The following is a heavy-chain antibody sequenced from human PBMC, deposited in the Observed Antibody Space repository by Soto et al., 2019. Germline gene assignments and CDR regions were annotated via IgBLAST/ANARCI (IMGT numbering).Heavy chain of an antibody. Sequence: GGSLRLSCTASGFTFGDYAMSWFRQAPGKGLEWVGVVRSRAYGGTTDYAASVRGSFTISRDDSKSIAYLQMNTLRTEDTAVYYCARYTYTSRYSYFGMDVWGHGTTVTVPS. J-gene: IGHJ6*02. CDR3: ARYTYTSRYSYFGMDV. CDR1: GFTFGDYA. CDR2: VRSRAYGGTT. V-gene: IGHV3-49*03. D-gene: IGHD6-13*01.